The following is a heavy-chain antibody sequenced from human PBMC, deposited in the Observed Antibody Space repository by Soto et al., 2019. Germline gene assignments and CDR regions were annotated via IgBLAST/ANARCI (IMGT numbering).Heavy chain of an antibody. CDR2: ISSSSSTI. J-gene: IGHJ5*02. Sequence: EVQLVESGGGLVQPGGSPRLSCAASGFTFSSYSMNWVRQAPGKGLEWVSYISSSSSTIYYADSVKGRFTISRDNAKNSLYLQMNSLRAEDTAVYYCARHPERIAEIGWFDPWGQGTLVTVSS. CDR3: ARHPERIAEIGWFDP. V-gene: IGHV3-48*01. D-gene: IGHD6-13*01. CDR1: GFTFSSYS.